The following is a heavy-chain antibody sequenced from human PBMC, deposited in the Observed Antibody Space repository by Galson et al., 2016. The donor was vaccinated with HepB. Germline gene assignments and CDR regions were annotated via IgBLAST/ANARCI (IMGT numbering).Heavy chain of an antibody. CDR2: IYQSGTT. J-gene: IGHJ4*02. Sequence: TLSLTCAVSGGSVNSYNWWSWVRQTPGKGLEWIGEIYQSGTTNYNPSLKSRVTISLDKSRNEFSLKLTSVTAADTAAYYCAPLGYCTAGTCYRVQWGQGHLVTVSS. CDR3: APLGYCTAGTCYRVQ. V-gene: IGHV4-4*02. CDR1: GGSVNSYNW. D-gene: IGHD2-8*02.